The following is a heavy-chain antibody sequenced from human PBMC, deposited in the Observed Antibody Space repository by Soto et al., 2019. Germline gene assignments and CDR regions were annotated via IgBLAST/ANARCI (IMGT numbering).Heavy chain of an antibody. CDR2: IRSKAYRGTT. CDR1: GFTFGDYT. Sequence: EVQLVESGGGLVQPGRSLRLSCTASGFTFGDYTMSWFRQAPGKGLEWVGFIRSKAYRGTTEYAASVKGRFTISRDDSKSIAYLQMNSLKTEDTAVYYCTRPLVPATTGTYFHHWGQDTLVPVSS. CDR3: TRPLVPATTGTYFHH. D-gene: IGHD2-2*01. J-gene: IGHJ1*01. V-gene: IGHV3-49*03.